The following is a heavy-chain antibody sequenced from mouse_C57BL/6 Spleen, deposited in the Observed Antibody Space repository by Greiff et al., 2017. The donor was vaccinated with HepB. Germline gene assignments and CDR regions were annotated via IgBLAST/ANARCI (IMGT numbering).Heavy chain of an antibody. CDR2: IYPGSGST. CDR1: GYTFTSYW. D-gene: IGHD2-4*01. V-gene: IGHV1-55*01. Sequence: VQLQQSGAELVKPGASVKMSCKASGYTFTSYWITWVKQRPGQGLEWIGDIYPGSGSTNYNEKFKSKATLTVDTSSSTAYMQLSSLTSEDSAVYYCARGWITSYYFDYWGQGTTLTVSS. J-gene: IGHJ2*01. CDR3: ARGWITSYYFDY.